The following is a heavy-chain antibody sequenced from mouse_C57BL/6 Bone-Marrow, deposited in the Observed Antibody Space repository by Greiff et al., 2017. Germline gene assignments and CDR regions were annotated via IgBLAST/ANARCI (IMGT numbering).Heavy chain of an antibody. D-gene: IGHD1-1*01. J-gene: IGHJ3*01. CDR1: GFTFSNYW. V-gene: IGHV6-3*01. CDR3: TDYYGSRAWFAY. CDR2: IRLKSDNYAT. Sequence: EVMLVESGGGLVQPGGSMKLSCVASGFTFSNYWMNWVRQSPEKGLEWVAQIRLKSDNYATHYAESVKGRFTISRDDSKSSVYLQMNNLRAEDTGIYYCTDYYGSRAWFAYWGQGTLVTVSA.